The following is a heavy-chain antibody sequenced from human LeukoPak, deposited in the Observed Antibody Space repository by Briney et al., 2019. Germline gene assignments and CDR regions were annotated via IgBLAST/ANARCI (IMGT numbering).Heavy chain of an antibody. V-gene: IGHV4-61*02. CDR2: IYTSGST. CDR1: GGSISSGSYY. J-gene: IGHJ2*01. Sequence: PSETLSPTCTVSGGSISSGSYYWSWIRQPAGKGLEWIGRIYTSGSTNYNPSLKSRVTTSVDTSKNQFSLKLSSVTAADTAVYYCARGAPDFDLWGRGTLVTVSS. D-gene: IGHD3-16*01. CDR3: ARGAPDFDL.